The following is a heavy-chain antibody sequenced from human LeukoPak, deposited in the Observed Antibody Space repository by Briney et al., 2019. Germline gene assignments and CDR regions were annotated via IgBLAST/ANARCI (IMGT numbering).Heavy chain of an antibody. Sequence: SETLSLTCTVSGDSISSYYWSWIRQPPGKGLEWIGYIYYSGSTNYNPSLKSRVTISVDTSKNQFSLKLSSVTAVDTAVYYCARNVVPYGSGSSAIGYWGQGTLITVSS. J-gene: IGHJ4*02. CDR2: IYYSGST. CDR1: GDSISSYY. V-gene: IGHV4-59*01. CDR3: ARNVVPYGSGSSAIGY. D-gene: IGHD3-10*01.